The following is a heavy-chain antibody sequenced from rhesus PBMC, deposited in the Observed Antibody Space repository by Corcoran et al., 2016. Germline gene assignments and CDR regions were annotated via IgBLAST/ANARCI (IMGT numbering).Heavy chain of an antibody. CDR1: GGSISESYR. V-gene: IGHV4S10*01. CDR3: ARDGEYSNYVRYWYFDL. D-gene: IGHD4-23*01. J-gene: IGHJ2*01. Sequence: QVQLQESGPGVVKPSETLSLTCAVSGGSISESYRWSWIRQPPGKGLEWIGYIYGNSTSTNYNPPLEGGVTISKDTTRCQFSLKLSDVTAADTCVYYCARDGEYSNYVRYWYFDLWGPGTPIAISS. CDR2: IYGNSTST.